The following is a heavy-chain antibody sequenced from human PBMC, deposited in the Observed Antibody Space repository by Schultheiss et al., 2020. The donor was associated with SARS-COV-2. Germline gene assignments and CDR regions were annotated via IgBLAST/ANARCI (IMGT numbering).Heavy chain of an antibody. Sequence: SETLSLTCAVSGESLSVAHWTWIRQPPGKGLEWIGEMNHFGGTTYSASLKSRVIISIDTSKRQLSLNLKSVTAADTAVYYCARTSIWGELSFVAYWGQGTLVTVSS. V-gene: IGHV4-34*01. J-gene: IGHJ4*02. D-gene: IGHD3-16*02. CDR1: GESLSVAH. CDR2: MNHFGGT. CDR3: ARTSIWGELSFVAY.